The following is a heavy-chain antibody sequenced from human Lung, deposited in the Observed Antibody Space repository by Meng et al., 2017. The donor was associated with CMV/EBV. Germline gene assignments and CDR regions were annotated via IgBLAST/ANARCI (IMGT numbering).Heavy chain of an antibody. CDR3: AHGGGDC. Sequence: QVQLGESGGGVVQPGRSLGLSWAASGFTFSSYAMHWVRQAPGKGLEWVAVISYDGSNKYYADSVKGRFTISRDNSKNTLYLQMNSLRAEDTAVYYCAHGGGDCWGQGTLVTVSS. CDR2: ISYDGSNK. D-gene: IGHD2-15*01. J-gene: IGHJ4*02. V-gene: IGHV3-30-3*01. CDR1: GFTFSSYA.